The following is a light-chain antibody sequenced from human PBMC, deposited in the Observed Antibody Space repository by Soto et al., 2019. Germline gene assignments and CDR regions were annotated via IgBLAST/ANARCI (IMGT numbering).Light chain of an antibody. J-gene: IGLJ1*01. CDR3: SSYTSTNTLV. CDR2: DVN. Sequence: QSVLTQPASVSGSPGQSIAISCTGTSRDVGAYNYVCWYQQYPGKAPKLMIYDVNIRPSGVSDRFSGSKSGNTASLTISGLQAQDEADYYCSSYTSTNTLVFGTGTKVTVL. CDR1: SRDVGAYNY. V-gene: IGLV2-14*03.